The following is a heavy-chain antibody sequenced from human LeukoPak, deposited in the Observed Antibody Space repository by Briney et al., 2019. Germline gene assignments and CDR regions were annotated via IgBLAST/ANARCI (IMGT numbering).Heavy chain of an antibody. CDR3: TTDVNYDILTGPITHAFDI. CDR1: GFTFSDYY. D-gene: IGHD3-9*01. CDR2: IKSKTDGGTT. V-gene: IGHV3-15*01. J-gene: IGHJ3*02. Sequence: GGSLRLSCAASGFTFSDYYMSWIRQAPGKGLEWVGRIKSKTDGGTTDYAAPVKGRFTISRDDSKNTLYLQMNSLKTEDTAVYYCTTDVNYDILTGPITHAFDIWGQGTMVTASS.